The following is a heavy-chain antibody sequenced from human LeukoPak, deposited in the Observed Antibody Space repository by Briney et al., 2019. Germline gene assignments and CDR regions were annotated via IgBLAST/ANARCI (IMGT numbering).Heavy chain of an antibody. Sequence: ALVKVSCKVSGYTLTEISLHWVRQAPGKGLEWMGGFDREDGETMYAQKFQGRVTTTEDTSTDTAFMELSSLRSEDTAVYYCATVGYSYGAFDYWGQGTLVIVSS. J-gene: IGHJ4*02. CDR3: ATVGYSYGAFDY. CDR2: FDREDGET. D-gene: IGHD5-18*01. CDR1: GYTLTEIS. V-gene: IGHV1-24*01.